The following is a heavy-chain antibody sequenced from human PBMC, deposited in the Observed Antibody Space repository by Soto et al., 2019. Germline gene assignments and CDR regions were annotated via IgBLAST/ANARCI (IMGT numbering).Heavy chain of an antibody. J-gene: IGHJ4*02. V-gene: IGHV4-39*01. CDR2: IYFSGST. CDR3: AIPDYYDSSGYYYGVGQFDY. Sequence: PSETLSLTCTVSGGSIRTSNYYWGWIRQPPGKGLEWIGSIYFSGSTYYNPSLKSRVTISVDTSKNQFSLKLSSVTAADTAVYYCAIPDYYDSSGYYYGVGQFDYWGQGTPVTVSS. CDR1: GGSIRTSNYY. D-gene: IGHD3-22*01.